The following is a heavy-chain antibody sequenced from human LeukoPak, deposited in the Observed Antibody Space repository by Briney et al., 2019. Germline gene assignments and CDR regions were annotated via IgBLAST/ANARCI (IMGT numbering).Heavy chain of an antibody. J-gene: IGHJ4*02. Sequence: SETLSLTCAVSGGSITTTDFDWAWIRQPPGQGFEWIATISSSGKAYYYPSLMSRVTISVDTSKNQFSLDVTSVTAADTGLFYCARFKGGTGFDYWGRGVLVIVS. CDR3: ARFKGGTGFDY. CDR1: GGSITTTDFD. V-gene: IGHV4-39*01. CDR2: ISSSGKA. D-gene: IGHD1-26*01.